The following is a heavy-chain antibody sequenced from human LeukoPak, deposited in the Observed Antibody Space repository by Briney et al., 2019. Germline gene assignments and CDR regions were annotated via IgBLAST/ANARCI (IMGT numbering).Heavy chain of an antibody. Sequence: GSLRLSCAASRFTFSSYAMGWVRQAPGKGLEWIGSIYHSGSTYYNPSLKSRVTISVDTSKNQFSLKLSSVTAADTAVYYCASFRGYSSSWYVGYWGQGTLVTVSS. J-gene: IGHJ4*02. CDR3: ASFRGYSSSWYVGY. D-gene: IGHD6-13*01. CDR1: RFTFSSYA. V-gene: IGHV4-38-2*01. CDR2: IYHSGST.